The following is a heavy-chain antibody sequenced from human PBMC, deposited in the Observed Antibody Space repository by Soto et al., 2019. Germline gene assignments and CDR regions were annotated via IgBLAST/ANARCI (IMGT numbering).Heavy chain of an antibody. CDR3: VRGGGEGLFGP. CDR1: GFPFGDTY. V-gene: IGHV3-11*05. CDR2: FSPGTRNP. Sequence: LRLPWAGSGFPFGDTYMSWIHRAPEPWLEWLSYFSPGTRNPAYGDSVKGRFTLSRDLDKRSLYLQMMSLTARATAIYSCVRGGGEGLFGPWDQGAMVTVSS. J-gene: IGHJ5*02. D-gene: IGHD2-21*01.